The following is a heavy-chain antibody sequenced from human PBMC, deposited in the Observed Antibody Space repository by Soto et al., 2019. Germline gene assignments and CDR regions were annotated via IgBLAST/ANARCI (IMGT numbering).Heavy chain of an antibody. V-gene: IGHV1-24*01. CDR2: FDPEDGET. Sequence: ASVKVSCKVSGYTLTELSMHWVRQAPGKGLEWMGGFDPEDGETIYAQKFQGRVTIFEDKSTNTVYMDLSNLRSEDTAIFYCAREISFPGILQSLPCDFWGHGTLVTVSS. J-gene: IGHJ4*01. CDR3: AREISFPGILQSLPCDF. CDR1: GYTLTELS.